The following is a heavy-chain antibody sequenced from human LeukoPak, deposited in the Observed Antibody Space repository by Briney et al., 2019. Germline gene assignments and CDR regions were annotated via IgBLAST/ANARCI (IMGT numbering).Heavy chain of an antibody. CDR3: VRWGVEAGMDS. Sequence: GGSLRLSCEASGFTFSSYWMGWVRQAPGKGLEWVANISPDGSDTYYVDSVKGRFTISRDNAKKSMFLQMNSLRAEETTVYYCVRWGVEAGMDSWGQGTLVTVSS. CDR2: ISPDGSDT. V-gene: IGHV3-7*01. CDR1: GFTFSSYW. D-gene: IGHD6-19*01. J-gene: IGHJ4*02.